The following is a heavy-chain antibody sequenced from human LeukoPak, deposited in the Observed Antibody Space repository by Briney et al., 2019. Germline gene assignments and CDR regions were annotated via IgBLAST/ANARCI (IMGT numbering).Heavy chain of an antibody. CDR2: IIPIFGTA. CDR1: GYTFIAYY. Sequence: EASVKVSCKASGYTFIAYYMHWVRQAPGQGLEWMGGIIPIFGTANYAQKFQGRVTITADKSTSTAYMELSSLRSEDTAVYYCASAARTAAADYWGQGTLVTVSS. J-gene: IGHJ4*02. V-gene: IGHV1-69*06. D-gene: IGHD6-13*01. CDR3: ASAARTAAADY.